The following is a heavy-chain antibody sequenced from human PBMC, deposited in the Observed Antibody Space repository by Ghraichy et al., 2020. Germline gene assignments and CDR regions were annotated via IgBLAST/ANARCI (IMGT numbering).Heavy chain of an antibody. Sequence: GGSLRLSCAASGFTFSSYSMNWVRQAPGKGLEWVSYISSSSSTIYYADSVKGRFTISRDNAKNSLYLQMNSLRAEDTAVYYCARDPGVWFGELIDYWGQGTLVTVSS. CDR1: GFTFSSYS. J-gene: IGHJ4*02. CDR2: ISSSSSTI. CDR3: ARDPGVWFGELIDY. D-gene: IGHD3-10*01. V-gene: IGHV3-48*01.